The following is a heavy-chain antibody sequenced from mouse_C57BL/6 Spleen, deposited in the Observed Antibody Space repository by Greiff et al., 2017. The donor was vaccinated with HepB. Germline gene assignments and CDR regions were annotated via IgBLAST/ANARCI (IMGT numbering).Heavy chain of an antibody. V-gene: IGHV1-82*01. J-gene: IGHJ1*03. CDR1: GYAFSSSW. CDR2: IYPGDGDT. CDR3: ARWYYYGSSYWYFDV. Sequence: VQLQQSGPELVKPGASVKISCKASGYAFSSSWMNWVKQRPGKGLEWIGRIYPGDGDTNYNGKFKGKATLTADKSSSTAYMQLSSLTSEDSAVYCCARWYYYGSSYWYFDVWGTGTTVTVSS. D-gene: IGHD1-1*01.